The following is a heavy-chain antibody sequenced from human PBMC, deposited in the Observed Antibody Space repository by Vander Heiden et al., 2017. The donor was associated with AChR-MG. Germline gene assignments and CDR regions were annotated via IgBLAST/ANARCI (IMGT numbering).Heavy chain of an antibody. D-gene: IGHD2-15*01. CDR1: GFTFSSYG. Sequence: EVQLLESGGGLVQPGESLRLSCAALGFTFSSYGVSWVRQGPGKVLEWVSAIGSDGSTYYAASVRGRFTISRDNSKSTLYLQMNSLRVEDTALYFCAKDERWPDDVFDIWGQGTMVTVSS. J-gene: IGHJ3*02. V-gene: IGHV3-23*01. CDR3: AKDERWPDDVFDI. CDR2: IGSDGST.